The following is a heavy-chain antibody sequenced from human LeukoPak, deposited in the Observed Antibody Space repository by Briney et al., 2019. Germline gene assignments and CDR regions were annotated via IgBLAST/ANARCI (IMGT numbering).Heavy chain of an antibody. CDR1: GFTFSTYSM. V-gene: IGHV4-4*02. J-gene: IGHJ3*02. CDR3: ARGPLEGYYYGSGSRGVAFDI. CDR2: IYYSGST. Sequence: GSLRLSCAASGFTFSTYSMNWVRQTPGKGLEWIGEIYYSGSTNYNPSLKSRVSMSVDTSKNHFSLNLSSLTAADTAVYYCARGPLEGYYYGSGSRGVAFDIWGQGTMVTVSS. D-gene: IGHD3-10*01.